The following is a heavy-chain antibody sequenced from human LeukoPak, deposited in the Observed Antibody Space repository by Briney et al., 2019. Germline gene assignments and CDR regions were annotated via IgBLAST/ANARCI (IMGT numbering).Heavy chain of an antibody. D-gene: IGHD6-6*01. Sequence: GGSLRLSCAASGFTFSSYAMHWVRQAPGKGLEWVAVISYDGSNKYYADSVKGRFTISRDNSKNTLYLQMNSLRAEDTAVYYCAREGEYSSSWFSAGTRYSDYWGQGTLVTVSS. CDR3: AREGEYSSSWFSAGTRYSDY. CDR2: ISYDGSNK. J-gene: IGHJ4*02. V-gene: IGHV3-30*04. CDR1: GFTFSSYA.